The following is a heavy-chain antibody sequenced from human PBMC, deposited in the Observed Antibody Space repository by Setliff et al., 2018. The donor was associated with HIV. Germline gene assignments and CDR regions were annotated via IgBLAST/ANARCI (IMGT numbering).Heavy chain of an antibody. J-gene: IGHJ3*02. CDR2: MIAKTGKT. Sequence: ASVKVSCKTSGYTFSTYDINWVRQAPGQGLEWMGWMIAKTGKTAYAEKFQGRVSMTRDNSISTAYMELSSLTSEDTAVYYCASGPLVYYDSPGAFDIWGQGTMVTVSS. CDR1: GYTFSTYD. D-gene: IGHD3-22*01. V-gene: IGHV1-8*02. CDR3: ASGPLVYYDSPGAFDI.